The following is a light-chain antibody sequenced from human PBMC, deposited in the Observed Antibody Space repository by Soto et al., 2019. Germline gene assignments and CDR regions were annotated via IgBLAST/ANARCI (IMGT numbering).Light chain of an antibody. CDR1: QTIFSW. V-gene: IGKV1-5*03. CDR2: KAS. J-gene: IGKJ2*03. CDR3: QQYNSYPYS. Sequence: IRMTQSPSTLSASVGDRVSITCRASQTIFSWLAWYQQKPGKAPNLLIYKASSLESGVPSRYSGSGSGTEFTLTISGLQPDDLAAYYCQQYNSYPYSFGQGTKLEIK.